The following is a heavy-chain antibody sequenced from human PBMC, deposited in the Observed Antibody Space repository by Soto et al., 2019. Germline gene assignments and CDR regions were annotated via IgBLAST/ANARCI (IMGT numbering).Heavy chain of an antibody. CDR3: ARRRTSNWPGDAFDI. J-gene: IGHJ3*02. D-gene: IGHD2-2*01. CDR2: IYPGDSDT. Sequence: EVQLVQSGAEVKKPGESLKISCKGSGYSFTSYWIGWVRQMPGKGLEWMGIIYPGDSDTRYSPSFQGQVTISADKSISTAYLQWTNLKASDTAMYYCARRRTSNWPGDAFDIWGQGTMVTVSS. CDR1: GYSFTSYW. V-gene: IGHV5-51*03.